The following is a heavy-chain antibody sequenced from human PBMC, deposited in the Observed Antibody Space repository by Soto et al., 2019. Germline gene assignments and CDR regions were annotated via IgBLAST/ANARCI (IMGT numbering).Heavy chain of an antibody. CDR2: ISSSGSGI. J-gene: IGHJ3*02. D-gene: IGHD2-15*01. CDR3: ARAYSDAFDI. V-gene: IGHV3-11*01. Sequence: QVQLVESGGGLVKPGGSLRLSCAASGFTFRDYYVTWIRQAPGKGLEWAAYISSSGSGIYYPDSVKGRFTISRDNAKNSLYLQMSSLRAEDTAVYFCARAYSDAFDIWGQGTMVTVSS. CDR1: GFTFRDYY.